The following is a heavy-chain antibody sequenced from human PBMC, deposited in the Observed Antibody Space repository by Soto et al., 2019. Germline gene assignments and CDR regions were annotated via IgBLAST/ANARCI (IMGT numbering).Heavy chain of an antibody. CDR3: ARSEIYCSGGSCYSPLDY. J-gene: IGHJ4*02. CDR1: GYTLTELS. V-gene: IGHV1-2*02. CDR2: INPNSGGT. D-gene: IGHD2-15*01. Sequence: RASVKVSCKVSGYTLTELSMHWVRQAPGQGLEWMGWINPNSGGTNYAQKFQGRVTMTRDTSISTAYMELSRLRSDDTAVYYCARSEIYCSGGSCYSPLDYWGQGTLVTVSS.